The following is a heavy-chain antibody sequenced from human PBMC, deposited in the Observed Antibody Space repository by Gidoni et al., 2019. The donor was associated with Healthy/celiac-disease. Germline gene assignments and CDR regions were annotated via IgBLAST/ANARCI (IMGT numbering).Heavy chain of an antibody. J-gene: IGHJ4*02. Sequence: EVQLLESGGGLVQPGGSLRLSCAASGFTFSSYAMSWVRQAPGKGLEWVSGISGSGGSTYYADSVKGRFTISRDNSKNTLYLQMNSLRAEDTAVYYCAKDLSLMITFGGLAQWGQGTLVTVSS. CDR3: AKDLSLMITFGGLAQ. CDR2: ISGSGGST. V-gene: IGHV3-23*01. CDR1: GFTFSSYA. D-gene: IGHD3-16*01.